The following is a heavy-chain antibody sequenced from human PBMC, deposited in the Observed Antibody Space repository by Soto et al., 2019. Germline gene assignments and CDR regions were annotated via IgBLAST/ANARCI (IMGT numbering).Heavy chain of an antibody. D-gene: IGHD6-19*01. CDR2: IYYSGTT. J-gene: IGHJ4*02. CDR1: GGSISSSSYY. Sequence: QLQLQESGPGLVKPSETLSLTCTVSGGSISSSSYYWGWIRQPPGKGLEWIGSIYYSGTTYYNPSLKSRVTISVDTSKNQFSLNLSSVTAADTAVYYCARPKSSGWQPFDYWGQGALVTVSS. CDR3: ARPKSSGWQPFDY. V-gene: IGHV4-39*01.